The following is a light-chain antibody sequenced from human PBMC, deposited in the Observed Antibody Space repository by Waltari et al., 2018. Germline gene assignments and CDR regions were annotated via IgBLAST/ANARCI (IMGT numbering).Light chain of an antibody. CDR3: QQRSNWVLT. V-gene: IGKV3-11*01. CDR1: QNIDYY. J-gene: IGKJ4*01. CDR2: ESA. Sequence: EIVLTQSPATLSLSPGERATLSCRASQNIDYYLAWYQLKPGQAPRLLIYESAIRATGIPARFSGSGSGTDFTLTISSLEAEDVATYYCQQRSNWVLTFGGGTKVELK.